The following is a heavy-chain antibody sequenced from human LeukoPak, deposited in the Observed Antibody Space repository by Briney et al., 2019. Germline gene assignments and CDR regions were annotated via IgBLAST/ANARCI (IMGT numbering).Heavy chain of an antibody. V-gene: IGHV4-4*07. J-gene: IGHJ4*02. Sequence: SETLSLTCTVSGGSISSFYWSWIRQPAGKGLEWIGRIYSSGTTNYNPSLKSRVTMSVDTSKNQFSLKLSSVTAADTAVYCCAGQRYYFDYWGQGNLVTVSS. CDR3: AGQRYYFDY. CDR1: GGSISSFY. CDR2: IYSSGTT.